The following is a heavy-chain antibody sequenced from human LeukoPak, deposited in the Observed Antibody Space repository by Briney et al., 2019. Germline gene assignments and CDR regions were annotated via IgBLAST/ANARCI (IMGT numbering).Heavy chain of an antibody. CDR2: IYYSGST. D-gene: IGHD2-15*01. CDR1: GGSISSSSYY. J-gene: IGHJ6*03. Sequence: SETLSLTCTVPGGSISSSSYYWGWIRQPPGKGLEWIGSIYYSGSTYYNPSLKSRVTISVDTSKNQFSLKLSSVTAADTAVYYCARADCSGGSCYYYYYYYMDVWGKGTTVTVSS. CDR3: ARADCSGGSCYYYYYYYMDV. V-gene: IGHV4-39*07.